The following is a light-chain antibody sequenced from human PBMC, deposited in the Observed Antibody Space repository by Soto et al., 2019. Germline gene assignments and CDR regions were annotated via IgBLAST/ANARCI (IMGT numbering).Light chain of an antibody. J-gene: IGLJ2*01. CDR2: YDS. CDR1: NIGSKS. CDR3: QVWDSSSDHPV. V-gene: IGLV3-21*04. Sequence: SSELTQPPSVSGAPGKTARITCGGTNIGSKSVHWYQQKPGQAPVLVIYYDSDRPSGLPERFSGSNSGNTATLTISRVEAGDEADYYCQVWDSSSDHPVFGGGTKLTVL.